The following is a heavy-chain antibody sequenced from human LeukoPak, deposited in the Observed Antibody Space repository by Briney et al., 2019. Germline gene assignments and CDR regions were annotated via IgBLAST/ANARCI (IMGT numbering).Heavy chain of an antibody. V-gene: IGHV3-23*01. Sequence: PGGSLRLSCTASGFTFSTHAMSWVRQAPGQGLEWVSGISGSGGSTYYPNSADPVKGRFAIFRDNSKNTLYLQMNSLRAEDTAVYYCGRYYYASSGYYYLDYWGQGTLVTVSS. J-gene: IGHJ4*02. CDR2: ISGSGGST. CDR3: GRYYYASSGYYYLDY. D-gene: IGHD3-22*01. CDR1: GFTFSTHA.